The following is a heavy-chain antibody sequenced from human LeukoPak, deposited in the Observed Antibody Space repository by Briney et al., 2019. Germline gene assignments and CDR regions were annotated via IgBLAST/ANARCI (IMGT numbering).Heavy chain of an antibody. CDR1: GGSFSGYY. D-gene: IGHD3-10*01. Sequence: SETLSLTCAVYGGSFSGYYWSWIRQPPGKGLEWIGEINHSGGTNYNPSLKSRVTISVDTSKNQFSLKLSSVTAADTAVYYCARGRQRNYYGSGSYYNVAYYYYGMDVWGKGTTVTVSS. CDR2: INHSGGT. J-gene: IGHJ6*04. CDR3: ARGRQRNYYGSGSYYNVAYYYYGMDV. V-gene: IGHV4-34*01.